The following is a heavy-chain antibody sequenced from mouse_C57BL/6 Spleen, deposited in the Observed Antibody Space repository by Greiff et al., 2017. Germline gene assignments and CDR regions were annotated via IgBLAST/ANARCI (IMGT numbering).Heavy chain of an antibody. V-gene: IGHV1-72*01. CDR2: IDPNSGGT. J-gene: IGHJ4*01. D-gene: IGHD1-1*01. CDR3: ARSGYFGSIPLYYALDY. Sequence: QVQLQQPGAELVKPGASVKLSCKASGYTFTSYWMHWVKQRPGRGLEWIGRIDPNSGGTKYNEKFKSKATLTVDKPSSTAYMQLSSLTSEDSAVYYCARSGYFGSIPLYYALDYWGQGPSATVSS. CDR1: GYTFTSYW.